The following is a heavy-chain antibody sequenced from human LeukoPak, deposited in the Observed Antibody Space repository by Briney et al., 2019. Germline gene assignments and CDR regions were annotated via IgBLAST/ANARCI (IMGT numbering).Heavy chain of an antibody. CDR3: ARGRRTMIVVVITRNAFDI. D-gene: IGHD3-22*01. CDR2: IYYSGST. V-gene: IGHV4-39*07. Sequence: PSETLSLTCTVSGGSISSSSYYWGWIRQPPGKGLEWIGSIYYSGSTYYNPSLKSRVTISVDTSKNQFSLKLSSVTAADTAVYYCARGRRTMIVVVITRNAFDIWGQGTMVTVSS. CDR1: GGSISSSSYY. J-gene: IGHJ3*02.